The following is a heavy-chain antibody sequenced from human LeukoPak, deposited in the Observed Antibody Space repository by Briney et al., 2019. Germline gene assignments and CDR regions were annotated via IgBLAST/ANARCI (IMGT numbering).Heavy chain of an antibody. Sequence: EASVTVSCKASGYTFTSYYMHWVRQAPGQGLEWMGLINPSGGSTTYAHELQGRVTMTRDISTNTLYLEMSSLRPEDTAVVYFARSTRDHYDSSGYFCDYWGQGTLVTVSS. D-gene: IGHD3-22*01. V-gene: IGHV1-46*04. CDR1: GYTFTSYY. CDR2: INPSGGST. J-gene: IGHJ4*02. CDR3: ARSTRDHYDSSGYFCDY.